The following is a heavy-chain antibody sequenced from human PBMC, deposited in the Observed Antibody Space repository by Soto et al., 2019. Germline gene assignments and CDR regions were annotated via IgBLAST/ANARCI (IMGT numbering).Heavy chain of an antibody. V-gene: IGHV3-30*18. Sequence: QVQLVESGGGVVQPGRSLRLSCAASGFTFSSYGMHWVRQAPGKGLEWVAVISYDGSNKYYADSVKGRFTISRDNSKNTLYLQMNSLRAEDTAVYYCAKDQYSSSWYDTFDIWGQGTMVTVSS. J-gene: IGHJ3*02. CDR2: ISYDGSNK. CDR3: AKDQYSSSWYDTFDI. D-gene: IGHD6-13*01. CDR1: GFTFSSYG.